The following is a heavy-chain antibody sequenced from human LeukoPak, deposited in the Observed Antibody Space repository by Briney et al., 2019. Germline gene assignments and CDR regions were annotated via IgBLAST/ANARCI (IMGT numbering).Heavy chain of an antibody. CDR3: AKDLSHYYGSGSPFDY. Sequence: GGSLRLSCAASGFTFSSYAMSWVRQAPGKGLEWVSAISGSGGSTYYADSVKGRFTISRDNSKNTLYLQMNSLRAEDTAVYYCAKDLSHYYGSGSPFDYWGQGTLVTVSS. J-gene: IGHJ4*02. CDR1: GFTFSSYA. D-gene: IGHD3-10*01. V-gene: IGHV3-23*01. CDR2: ISGSGGST.